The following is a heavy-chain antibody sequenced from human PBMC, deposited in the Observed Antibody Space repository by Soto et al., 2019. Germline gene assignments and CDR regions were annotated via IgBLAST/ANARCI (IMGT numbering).Heavy chain of an antibody. CDR2: IYSGSAT. J-gene: IGHJ5*02. D-gene: IGHD6-6*01. Sequence: EVQLVESGGGLVQPGGSLRLSCAASEFTVSNNYMSWVRQAPGKGLEWVSLIYSGSATHYADSVRGRFTISRDNSKNTLYLQMNSLRGEDTAIYYCMNRPRAWGQGTLVTVSS. CDR3: MNRPRA. V-gene: IGHV3-66*01. CDR1: EFTVSNNY.